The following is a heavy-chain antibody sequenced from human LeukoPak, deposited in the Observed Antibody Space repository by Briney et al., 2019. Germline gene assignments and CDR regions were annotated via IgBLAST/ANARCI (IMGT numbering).Heavy chain of an antibody. Sequence: GGSLRLSCAASGFTFSSHAMNWVRQAPGKGLEWVSVIRGSGGSTYYADSVKGRFPISRDNSKNTLYLQMNSLRAEDTAVYYCAKDFKYSSSWYVGYYFDYWGQGTLVTVSS. D-gene: IGHD6-13*01. CDR1: GFTFSSHA. J-gene: IGHJ4*02. CDR3: AKDFKYSSSWYVGYYFDY. CDR2: IRGSGGST. V-gene: IGHV3-23*01.